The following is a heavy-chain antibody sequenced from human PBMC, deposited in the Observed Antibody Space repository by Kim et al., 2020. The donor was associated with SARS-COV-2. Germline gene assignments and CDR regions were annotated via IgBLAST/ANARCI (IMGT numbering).Heavy chain of an antibody. CDR2: INSDGSST. Sequence: GGSLRLSCAASGFTFSSYWMHWVRQAPGKGLVWVSRINSDGSSTSYADSVKGRFTISRDNAKNTLYLQMNSLRAEDTAVYYCARPVGYDFWSGYHYYYGMDVWGQGTTVTVSS. J-gene: IGHJ6*02. CDR1: GFTFSSYW. CDR3: ARPVGYDFWSGYHYYYGMDV. V-gene: IGHV3-74*01. D-gene: IGHD3-3*01.